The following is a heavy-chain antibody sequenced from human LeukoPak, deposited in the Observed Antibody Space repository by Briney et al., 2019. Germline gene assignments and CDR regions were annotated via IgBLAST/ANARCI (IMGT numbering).Heavy chain of an antibody. CDR2: IWYDGSNK. V-gene: IGHV3-33*01. CDR3: ARDYYYDSSGSESNFDY. CDR1: GFTFSNYG. J-gene: IGHJ4*02. Sequence: GGSLRLSCATSGFTFSNYGMHWVRQAPSKGLEWVAVIWYDGSNKYYADSVKGRFTISRDNSKNTLYLQMNSLRAEDTAVYYCARDYYYDSSGSESNFDYWGQGTLVTVSS. D-gene: IGHD3-22*01.